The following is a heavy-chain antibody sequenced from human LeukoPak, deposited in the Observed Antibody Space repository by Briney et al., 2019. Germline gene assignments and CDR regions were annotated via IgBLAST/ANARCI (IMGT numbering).Heavy chain of an antibody. CDR1: GGTFSSYA. Sequence: SVKVSCKASGGTFSSYAISWVRQAPGQGPEWMGRIIPIFGTANYAQKFQGRVTITTDESTSTAYMELSSLRSEDTAVYYCARDTGRGLWFGTNDDAFDIWGQGSMVTVSS. CDR3: ARDTGRGLWFGTNDDAFDI. CDR2: IIPIFGTA. D-gene: IGHD3-10*01. V-gene: IGHV1-69*05. J-gene: IGHJ3*02.